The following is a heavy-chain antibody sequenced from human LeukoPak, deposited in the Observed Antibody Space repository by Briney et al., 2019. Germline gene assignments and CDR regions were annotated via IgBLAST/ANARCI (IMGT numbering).Heavy chain of an antibody. CDR3: ARDREDNWNDRLSYFDY. D-gene: IGHD1-20*01. V-gene: IGHV1-69*04. Sequence: SVKVSCKASGGTFSSYTISWVRQAPGQGLEWMGRIIPILGIANYAQKFQGRVTITADKSTSTAYMELSSLRSADTAVYYCARDREDNWNDRLSYFDYWGQGTLVTVSS. CDR1: GGTFSSYT. J-gene: IGHJ4*02. CDR2: IIPILGIA.